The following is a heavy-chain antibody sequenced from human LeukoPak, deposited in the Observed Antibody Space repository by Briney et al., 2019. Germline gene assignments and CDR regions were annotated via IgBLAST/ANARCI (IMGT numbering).Heavy chain of an antibody. D-gene: IGHD2-15*01. V-gene: IGHV3-53*01. J-gene: IGHJ4*02. CDR1: GSTVSSTY. CDR2: IYSGGNI. Sequence: GGSLRLSCAASGSTVSSTYMSWVRQAPGKGLEWVSVIYSGGNIYYIDSVKGRFTISRDTSKNTLYLQMNSLRAEDTAVYYCASRHCSGGGCYFAGADPFDYWGQGTLVTVSS. CDR3: ASRHCSGGGCYFAGADPFDY.